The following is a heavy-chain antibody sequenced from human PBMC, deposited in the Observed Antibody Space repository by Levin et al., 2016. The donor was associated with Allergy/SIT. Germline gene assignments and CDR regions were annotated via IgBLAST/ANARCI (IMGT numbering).Heavy chain of an antibody. J-gene: IGHJ4*02. D-gene: IGHD2-21*02. Sequence: WIRQPPGKGLVWVSRINSDGSSTSYADSVKGRFTISRDNAKNTLYLQMNSLRAEDTAVYYCASLGEGDDDYWGQGTLVTVSS. CDR3: ASLGEGDDDY. V-gene: IGHV3-74*01. CDR2: INSDGSST.